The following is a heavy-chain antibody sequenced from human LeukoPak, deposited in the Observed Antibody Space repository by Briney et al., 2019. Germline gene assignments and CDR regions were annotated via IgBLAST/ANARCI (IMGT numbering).Heavy chain of an antibody. D-gene: IGHD1-1*01. Sequence: SETLSLTCTVSSGAISTSHWLSWVRQPPGKGLEWIGEIYGSGNTNYNPSLKSRVTMSVDKTRIHLSLKLHSVTAADTAVYYCATKLFTDPHYFDYWGQGILVTVSS. CDR3: ATKLFTDPHYFDY. J-gene: IGHJ4*02. CDR2: IYGSGNT. CDR1: SGAISTSHW. V-gene: IGHV4-4*02.